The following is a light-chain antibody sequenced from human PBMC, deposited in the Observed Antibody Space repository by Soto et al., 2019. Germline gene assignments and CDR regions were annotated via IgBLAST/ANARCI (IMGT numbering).Light chain of an antibody. CDR3: QQSYSAPLT. J-gene: IGKJ4*01. Sequence: DIQLTQSPSSLSASVGDRVTITCRASQSICSYLNWYQQKPGKAPKVLIYAASSLQSGVPSRFSGIGSGTNFTLSISSLQPEDFATYYCQQSYSAPLTFGGGTKVEIK. V-gene: IGKV1-39*01. CDR1: QSICSY. CDR2: AAS.